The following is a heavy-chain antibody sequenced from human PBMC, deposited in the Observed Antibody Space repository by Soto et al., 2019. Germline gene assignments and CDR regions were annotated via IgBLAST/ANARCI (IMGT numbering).Heavy chain of an antibody. Sequence: SETLSLTCAVYGGSFSGYYWSWIRQPPGKGLEWIGEINHSGSTNYNPSLKSRVTLSVDTSKNQFSLQLSSVTAADTAVYYCARARIVVVVAATLTKYFDYWGQGTLVTVSS. CDR3: ARARIVVVVAATLTKYFDY. CDR1: GGSFSGYY. J-gene: IGHJ4*02. V-gene: IGHV4-34*01. CDR2: INHSGST. D-gene: IGHD2-15*01.